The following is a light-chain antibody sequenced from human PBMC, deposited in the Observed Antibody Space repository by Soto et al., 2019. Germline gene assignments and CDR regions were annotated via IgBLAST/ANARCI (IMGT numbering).Light chain of an antibody. Sequence: EIVLTQSPGTLSRSPGERATLSCRASQSVSSNLAWYQQKPGQAPRLIIYGASSRATGIPDRISGSGSGTDFTLTISRLEPEDFAVYYCQQYGSAPFTFGPGTKVDIK. V-gene: IGKV3-20*01. CDR1: QSVSSN. CDR3: QQYGSAPFT. CDR2: GAS. J-gene: IGKJ3*01.